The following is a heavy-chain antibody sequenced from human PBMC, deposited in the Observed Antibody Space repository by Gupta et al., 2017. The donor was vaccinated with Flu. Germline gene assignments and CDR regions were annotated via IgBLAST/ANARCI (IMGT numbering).Heavy chain of an antibody. D-gene: IGHD3-3*01. V-gene: IGHV3-53*01. CDR2: IYSGGST. CDR3: ARREFWSNYYYMDV. J-gene: IGHJ6*03. Sequence: RQAPGKGLEWVSVIYSGGSTYYADSVKGRFTISRDNSKNTLYLQMNSLRAEDTAVYYCARREFWSNYYYMDVWGKGTTVTVSS.